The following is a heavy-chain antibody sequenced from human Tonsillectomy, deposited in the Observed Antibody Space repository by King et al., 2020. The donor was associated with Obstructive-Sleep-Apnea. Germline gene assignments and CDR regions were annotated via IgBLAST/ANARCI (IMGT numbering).Heavy chain of an antibody. CDR3: ARGGYCDRTTTCYGVYWYFDL. CDR1: GFTFKSYA. Sequence: VQLVESGGGVVQPGRSLSLSCAASGFTFKSYAMHWVRQAPGKGLEWVAVISYDGTNKYYSDSVKGRSTLSRDNSNNMLYVQMDSLRAEDTAVYYCARGGYCDRTTTCYGVYWYFDLWGRGTLVTVSS. V-gene: IGHV3-30*04. J-gene: IGHJ2*01. D-gene: IGHD2-2*01. CDR2: ISYDGTNK.